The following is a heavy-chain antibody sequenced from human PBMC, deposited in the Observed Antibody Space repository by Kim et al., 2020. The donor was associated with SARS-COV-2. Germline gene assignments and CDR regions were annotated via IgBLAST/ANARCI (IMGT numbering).Heavy chain of an antibody. V-gene: IGHV4-30-4*01. D-gene: IGHD3-10*01. Sequence: SETLSLTCTVSGVSISSCAYYWSWIRQPPGKGLEWIGYIYYSGSTYYNPSLKSRVTISVDTSKNQFSLKLSSVTAADTAVYYCARGGSDHLPNGNWFDPWGQGTLVTVSS. CDR1: GVSISSCAYY. J-gene: IGHJ5*02. CDR2: IYYSGST. CDR3: ARGGSDHLPNGNWFDP.